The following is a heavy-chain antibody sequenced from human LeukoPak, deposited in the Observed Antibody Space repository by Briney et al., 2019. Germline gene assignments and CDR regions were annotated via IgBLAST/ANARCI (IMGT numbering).Heavy chain of an antibody. CDR2: IYTSGST. CDR3: ARARSGCYDSSGYQAVYYYYYMDV. V-gene: IGHV4-4*07. J-gene: IGHJ6*03. D-gene: IGHD3-22*01. Sequence: PSETLSLTCTVSGGSISSYYWSWIRQPVGKGLEWIGRIYTSGSTNYNPSLKSRVTISVDKSKNQFSLKLSSVTAADTAVYYCARARSGCYDSSGYQAVYYYYYMDVWGKGTTVTVSS. CDR1: GGSISSYY.